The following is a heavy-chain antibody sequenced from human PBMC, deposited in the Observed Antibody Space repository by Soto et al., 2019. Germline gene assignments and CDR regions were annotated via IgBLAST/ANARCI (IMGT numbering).Heavy chain of an antibody. CDR3: ARDPGSIAVAGTT. D-gene: IGHD6-19*01. J-gene: IGHJ4*02. CDR1: GFTDTSNY. Sequence: GRSVRRSCAASGFTDTSNYMSWVRQAPGKGLEWVSVIYSSGSTYYADSVKGRFTISRDNSKNTLYLQMNSLRAEDTAVYYCARDPGSIAVAGTTWGQGT. V-gene: IGHV3-53*01. CDR2: IYSSGST.